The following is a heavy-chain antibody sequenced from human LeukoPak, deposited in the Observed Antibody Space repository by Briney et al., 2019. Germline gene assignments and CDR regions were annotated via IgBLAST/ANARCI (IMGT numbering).Heavy chain of an antibody. CDR1: GYSISSGYY. Sequence: SETLSLTCTVSGYSISSGYYWGWIRQPPGKGLEWIGSIYHSGSTYYNPSLKSRVTISVDTSKNQFSLKLSSVTAADTAVYYCASNYGTVAGIYKAFDYWGQGTLVTVSS. J-gene: IGHJ4*02. V-gene: IGHV4-38-2*02. D-gene: IGHD6-19*01. CDR2: IYHSGST. CDR3: ASNYGTVAGIYKAFDY.